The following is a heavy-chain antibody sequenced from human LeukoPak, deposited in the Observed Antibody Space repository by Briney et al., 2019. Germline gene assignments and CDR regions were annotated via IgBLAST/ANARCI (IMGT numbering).Heavy chain of an antibody. D-gene: IGHD3-22*01. CDR1: GGSISSYY. Sequence: SETLSLTCTVSGGSISSYYWSWIRQPPGKGLERIGHIYYSGSTNYNPSLKSRVTISVDTSKNQFSLKLSSVTAADTAVYYCARFGYYYDSSGYHARAFDIWGQGTMVSVSS. CDR2: IYYSGST. V-gene: IGHV4-59*01. J-gene: IGHJ3*02. CDR3: ARFGYYYDSSGYHARAFDI.